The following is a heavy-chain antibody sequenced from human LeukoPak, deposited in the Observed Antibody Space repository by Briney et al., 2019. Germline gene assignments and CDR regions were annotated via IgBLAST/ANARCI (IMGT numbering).Heavy chain of an antibody. CDR2: IFYSGST. Sequence: SETLSLTCTVSGGSISTSSYYWGWVRQPPGKGLEWIGNIFYSGSTYYSPSLKSRVTISLDTSRNQFSLKLNSVTAADTAVYYCARDGFWSGYFFFDYWGQGTLVTVSS. CDR3: ARDGFWSGYFFFDY. V-gene: IGHV4-39*07. D-gene: IGHD3-3*01. J-gene: IGHJ4*02. CDR1: GGSISTSSYY.